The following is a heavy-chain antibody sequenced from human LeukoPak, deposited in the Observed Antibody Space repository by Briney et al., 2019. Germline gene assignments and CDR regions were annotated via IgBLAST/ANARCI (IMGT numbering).Heavy chain of an antibody. Sequence: ASVKVSCKASGYTFTSYGISWVRQAPGQGLEWMGWISAYNGNTNYAQKLQGRVTMTTDTSTSTAYMEPRSLRSDDTAVYYCARAIVLMVYSDFDYWGQGTLVTVSS. CDR1: GYTFTSYG. V-gene: IGHV1-18*01. J-gene: IGHJ4*02. CDR3: ARAIVLMVYSDFDY. CDR2: ISAYNGNT. D-gene: IGHD2-8*01.